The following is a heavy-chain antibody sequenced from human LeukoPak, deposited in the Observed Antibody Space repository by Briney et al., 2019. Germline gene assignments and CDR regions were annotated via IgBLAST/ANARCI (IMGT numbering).Heavy chain of an antibody. J-gene: IGHJ5*02. CDR1: GFTFSSYA. CDR3: ARVVSGSRPFDP. D-gene: IGHD5/OR15-5a*01. CDR2: IYSGGST. Sequence: GGSLRLSCAASGFTFSSYAMSWVRQAPGKGLEWVSVIYSGGSTYYADSVKGRFTISRDNSKNTLYLQMNSLRAEDTAVYYCARVVSGSRPFDPWGQGTLVTVSS. V-gene: IGHV3-66*02.